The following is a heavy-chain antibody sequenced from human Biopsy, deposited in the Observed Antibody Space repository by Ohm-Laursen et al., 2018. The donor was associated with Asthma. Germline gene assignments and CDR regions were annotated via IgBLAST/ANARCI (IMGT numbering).Heavy chain of an antibody. V-gene: IGHV4-59*12. J-gene: IGHJ4*02. CDR3: ARIPRRSGSYFVDY. CDR1: GCSIYNFY. D-gene: IGHD3-22*01. Sequence: PSDTLSFTCSVSGCSIYNFYWSCIRQAPGKGLVSIGPVYYSGSTNYNPSLKRRAIISIDASKNQFSLMLSSVTAAETAMYYCARIPRRSGSYFVDYWGQGTLVTVSS. CDR2: VYYSGST.